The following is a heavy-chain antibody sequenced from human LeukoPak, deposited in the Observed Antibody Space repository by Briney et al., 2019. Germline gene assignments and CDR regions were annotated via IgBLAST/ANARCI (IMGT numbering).Heavy chain of an antibody. J-gene: IGHJ6*02. Sequence: ASVKVSRKASGYTFTNYDINWVRQATGQGLEWMGWRNPNSGRTGFAQKFQGRLTMTADTSISTAYMELSSLTSDDTAVYYCARGPVSTHGMDVWGQGTTVTVSS. D-gene: IGHD6-13*01. CDR3: ARGPVSTHGMDV. V-gene: IGHV1-8*01. CDR1: GYTFTNYD. CDR2: RNPNSGRT.